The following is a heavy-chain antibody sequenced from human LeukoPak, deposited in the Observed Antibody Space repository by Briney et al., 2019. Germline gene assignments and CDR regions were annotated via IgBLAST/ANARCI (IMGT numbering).Heavy chain of an antibody. D-gene: IGHD2-15*01. CDR2: INWNGGST. V-gene: IGHV3-20*01. Sequence: GGSLRLSCAASGFTFDDYGMSWVRQAPGKGLEWVSGINWNGGSTVYADSVKGRFTISRDNAKNSLYLQMNSLRAEDTALYHCARARVSGGSYYYGMDVWGQGTTVTVSS. J-gene: IGHJ6*02. CDR3: ARARVSGGSYYYGMDV. CDR1: GFTFDDYG.